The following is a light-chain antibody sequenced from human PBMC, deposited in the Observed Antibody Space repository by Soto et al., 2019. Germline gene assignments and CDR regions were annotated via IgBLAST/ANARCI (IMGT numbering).Light chain of an antibody. CDR3: EQLNSYAWT. Sequence: DSQMAESPSSVAACVGGRVNINCRASQTIRSWLAWYPQTQGKAPKIXIYAASTLQSGVQSMFFCSGAGTAYTRAIRSLQPEYVATAFCEQLNSYAWTFGQGTKVDIK. V-gene: IGKV1-5*01. J-gene: IGKJ1*01. CDR2: AAS. CDR1: QTIRSW.